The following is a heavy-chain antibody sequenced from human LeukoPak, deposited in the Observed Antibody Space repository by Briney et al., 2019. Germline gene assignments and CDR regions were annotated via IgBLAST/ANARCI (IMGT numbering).Heavy chain of an antibody. V-gene: IGHV3-74*01. CDR3: ARAAYYRFDY. Sequence: GGSLRLSCAASGFTFSSYWVHWVRQAPGKGLEWVARINSDGSAINHADSVRGRFTISRDNAENTLYLQMSSLRAEDTAIYFCARAAYYRFDYWGQGTLVTVSS. D-gene: IGHD1-26*01. CDR2: INSDGSAI. CDR1: GFTFSSYW. J-gene: IGHJ4*02.